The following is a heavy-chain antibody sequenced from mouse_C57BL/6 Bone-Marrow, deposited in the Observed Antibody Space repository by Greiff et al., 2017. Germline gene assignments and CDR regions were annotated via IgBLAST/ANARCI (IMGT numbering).Heavy chain of an antibody. CDR2: INPNNGGT. V-gene: IGHV1-18*01. Sequence: EVQLQQSGPELVKPGASVKIPCKASGYTFTDYNMDWVKQSHGKSLEWIGDINPNNGGTIYNQKFKGKATLTVDKSSSTAYMELRSLTSEDTAVYYCALIYYDYEYYAMDYWGQGTSVTVSS. J-gene: IGHJ4*01. D-gene: IGHD2-4*01. CDR3: ALIYYDYEYYAMDY. CDR1: GYTFTDYN.